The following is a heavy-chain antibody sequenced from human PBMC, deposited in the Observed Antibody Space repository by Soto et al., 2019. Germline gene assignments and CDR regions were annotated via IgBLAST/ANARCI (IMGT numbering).Heavy chain of an antibody. D-gene: IGHD1-1*01. V-gene: IGHV3-23*01. CDR2: ISDRGDTT. J-gene: IGHJ4*02. CDR1: GFTISSYA. CDR3: AKDRPGTTSFDY. Sequence: GGSLRLSCAASGFTISSYAMYWVRQAPGKGLEWVSAISDRGDTTHYADSVKGRFTISRDTSKNTLYLQLNTLRAEDTAVYYCAKDRPGTTSFDYWGQGTLVTVSS.